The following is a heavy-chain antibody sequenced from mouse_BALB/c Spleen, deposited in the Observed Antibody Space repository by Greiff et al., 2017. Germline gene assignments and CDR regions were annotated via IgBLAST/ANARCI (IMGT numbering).Heavy chain of an antibody. CDR2: IWAGGST. CDR1: GFSLTSYG. J-gene: IGHJ3*01. Sequence: VKLMESGPGLVAPSQSLSITCTVSGFSLTSYGVHWVRQPPGKGLEWLGVIWAGGSTNYNSALMSRLSISKDNSKSQVFLKMNSLQTDDTAMYYCARGRGYGNYEGSAYWGQGTLVTVSA. CDR3: ARGRGYGNYEGSAY. V-gene: IGHV2-9*02. D-gene: IGHD2-1*01.